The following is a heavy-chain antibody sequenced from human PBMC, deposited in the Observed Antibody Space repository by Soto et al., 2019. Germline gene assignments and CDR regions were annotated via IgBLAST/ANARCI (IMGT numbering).Heavy chain of an antibody. D-gene: IGHD1-1*01. CDR3: ARRARGGTTYLDAFDI. CDR1: GYTFTGYF. CDR2: IHPNSGDT. J-gene: IGHJ3*02. V-gene: IGHV1-2*02. Sequence: QVQLVQSGAEVKKPGASVKVYCKASGYTFTGYFMNWVRQAPGQELEWMGWIHPNSGDTNYVQKFQGRVTMTRDMPISTFYIELSRRRSDITAVSCCARRARGGTTYLDAFDIWCYGAGVT.